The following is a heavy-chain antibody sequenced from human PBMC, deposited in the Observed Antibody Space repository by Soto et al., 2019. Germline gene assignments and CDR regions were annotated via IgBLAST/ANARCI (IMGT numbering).Heavy chain of an antibody. D-gene: IGHD3-10*01. Sequence: PSDTLSLTCAVSGGSISSSNWWSWVRQPPGKGLEWIGEIYHSGSTNYNPSLKSRVTISVDKSKNQFSLQLSSVTAADTTVYYCSRRRITMVRGVIISMDVWGQGTTVTVSS. CDR1: GGSISSSNW. J-gene: IGHJ6*02. V-gene: IGHV4-4*02. CDR2: IYHSGST. CDR3: SRRRITMVRGVIISMDV.